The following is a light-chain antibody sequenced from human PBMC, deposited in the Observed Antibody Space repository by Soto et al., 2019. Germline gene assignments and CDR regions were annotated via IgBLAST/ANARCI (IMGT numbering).Light chain of an antibody. J-gene: IGKJ2*01. V-gene: IGKV1-39*01. CDR3: QQSHTSPRT. CDR2: GAS. Sequence: DIQMTQSPSFLSASVGDRVTVTCRASQSVGTHLHWYQQKSGKAPKLLIYGASTLQSGVSSRFSGSGSRTDFTLTIASLQPDDFPVYYCQQSHTSPRTCGQGTWLDIK. CDR1: QSVGTH.